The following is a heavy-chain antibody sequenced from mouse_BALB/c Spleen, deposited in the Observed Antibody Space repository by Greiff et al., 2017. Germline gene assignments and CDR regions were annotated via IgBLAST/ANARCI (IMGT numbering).Heavy chain of an antibody. Sequence: LQQPGSELVRPGASVKLSCKASGYTFTSYWMHWVKQRPGQGLEWIGNIYPGGGYTNYNEKFKGKATLTADTSSSTAYMQLSSLTSEDSAVYFCARIYRYDLYAMDYWGQGTSVTVSS. CDR2: IYPGGGYT. V-gene: IGHV1S22*01. D-gene: IGHD2-14*01. CDR1: GYTFTSYW. CDR3: ARIYRYDLYAMDY. J-gene: IGHJ4*01.